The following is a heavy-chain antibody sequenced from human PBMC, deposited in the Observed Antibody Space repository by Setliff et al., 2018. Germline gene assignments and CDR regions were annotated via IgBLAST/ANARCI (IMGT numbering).Heavy chain of an antibody. J-gene: IGHJ4*02. Sequence: SETLSLTCAVSGYSTSSGYYWGWIRQPPGKGLEWIGSIYHSGNTYYNPSLKSRVTISVDTSKNQFSLKLSSVTAADTAVYYCARLWRRIQQIDYWGQGTLVTVS. CDR2: IYHSGNT. CDR1: GYSTSSGYY. D-gene: IGHD3-10*01. V-gene: IGHV4-38-2*01. CDR3: ARLWRRIQQIDY.